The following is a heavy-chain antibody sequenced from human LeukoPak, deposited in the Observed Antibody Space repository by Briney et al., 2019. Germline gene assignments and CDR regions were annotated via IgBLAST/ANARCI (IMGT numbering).Heavy chain of an antibody. CDR3: ARSMDYGGNH. D-gene: IGHD4-23*01. J-gene: IGHJ5*02. CDR2: ISGSGGST. Sequence: GGSLRLSCAASGFTFSSYAMNWVRQTPGKGLEWVSAISGSGGSTYYADSVKGRFTISRDNSKNTLYLQMNSLRAEDTAVYYCARSMDYGGNHWGQGTLVTVSS. CDR1: GFTFSSYA. V-gene: IGHV3-23*01.